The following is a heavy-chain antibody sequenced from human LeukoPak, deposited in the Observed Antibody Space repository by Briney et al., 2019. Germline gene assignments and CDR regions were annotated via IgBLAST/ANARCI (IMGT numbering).Heavy chain of an antibody. CDR2: RYNSGTT. D-gene: IGHD6-19*01. V-gene: IGHV4-59*01. Sequence: SETLSLTCTVSGGSISGYYWGWIRQSPGKGLEWIGNRYNSGTTSYNPSLKSRVTISVDTSKNQFSLKLSSVTAANTAVYYCARDRQWLGLDYWGQGTLVTVSS. J-gene: IGHJ4*02. CDR3: ARDRQWLGLDY. CDR1: GGSISGYY.